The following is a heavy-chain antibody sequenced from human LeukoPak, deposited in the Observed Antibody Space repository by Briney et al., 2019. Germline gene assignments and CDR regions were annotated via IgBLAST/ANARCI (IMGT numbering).Heavy chain of an antibody. Sequence: PGGSLRLSCAASGFTFSSYSMNWVRQAPGKGLQWVSYIAGSTIYYADSVKGRFTISRDNARNSLYLQMNSLRDDDTAVYYCARGRELEDDYWGQGTLVTVSS. CDR1: GFTFSSYS. CDR2: IAGSTI. J-gene: IGHJ4*02. CDR3: ARGRELEDDY. D-gene: IGHD6-6*01. V-gene: IGHV3-48*02.